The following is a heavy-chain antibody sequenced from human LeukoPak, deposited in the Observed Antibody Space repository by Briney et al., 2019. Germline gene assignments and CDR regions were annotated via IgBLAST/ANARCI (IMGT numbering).Heavy chain of an antibody. CDR1: GFTFANHW. J-gene: IGHJ4*02. CDR3: AKAICIAAAGNFDY. Sequence: GGSLRLSCAASGFTFANHWMAWVRQAPGKGLEWVSAISGSGGSTYYADSVKGRFTISRDNSKNTLYLQMNSLRAEDTAVYYCAKAICIAAAGNFDYWGQGTLVTVSS. D-gene: IGHD6-13*01. CDR2: ISGSGGST. V-gene: IGHV3-23*01.